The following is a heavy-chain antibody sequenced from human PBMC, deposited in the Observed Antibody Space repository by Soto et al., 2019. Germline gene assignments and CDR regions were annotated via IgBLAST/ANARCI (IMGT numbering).Heavy chain of an antibody. J-gene: IGHJ6*03. Sequence: GGSLRLSCAASGFTFSSYAMHWVRQAPGKGLEWVAVISYDGSNKYYADSVKGRFTISRDNSKNTLFLQVNSLRVEDTAVYYCAKDSGMYYFYYYMDVWGKGTTVTVSS. CDR1: GFTFSSYA. D-gene: IGHD2-8*01. CDR2: ISYDGSNK. V-gene: IGHV3-30-3*01. CDR3: AKDSGMYYFYYYMDV.